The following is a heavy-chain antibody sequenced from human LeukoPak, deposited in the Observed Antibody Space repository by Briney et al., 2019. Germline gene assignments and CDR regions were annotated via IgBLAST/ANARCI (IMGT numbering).Heavy chain of an antibody. Sequence: PSETLSLTCTVSGDSIRSYYWSWIRQPPGKGLEWIGFIYYTGSTNYNPSLKSRVTISVDTSKNQFSLKLTSVAAADTAVYYCTTLRRGSSGWYNGFDYWGQGTLVTVSS. J-gene: IGHJ4*02. CDR1: GDSIRSYY. CDR3: TTLRRGSSGWYNGFDY. V-gene: IGHV4-59*08. CDR2: IYYTGST. D-gene: IGHD6-19*01.